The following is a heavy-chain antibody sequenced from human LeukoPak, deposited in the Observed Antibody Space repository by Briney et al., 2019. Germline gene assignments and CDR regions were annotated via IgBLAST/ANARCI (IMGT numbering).Heavy chain of an antibody. CDR3: ARWGYYYGSGSYYMYAVDY. Sequence: PGGSLRLSCAASGFTFSSYEMNWVRQAPGKGLEWVSYISSSGSTIYYADSVKGRFTISRDNAKNSLYLQMNSLRAEDTAVYYCARWGYYYGSGSYYMYAVDYWGQGTLVTVSS. CDR1: GFTFSSYE. V-gene: IGHV3-48*03. CDR2: ISSSGSTI. J-gene: IGHJ4*02. D-gene: IGHD3-10*01.